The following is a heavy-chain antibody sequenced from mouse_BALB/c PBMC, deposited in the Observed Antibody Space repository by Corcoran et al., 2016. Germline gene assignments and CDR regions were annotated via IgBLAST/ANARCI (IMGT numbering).Heavy chain of an antibody. CDR3: ARWGITTFDY. CDR2: INPRSGGT. V-gene: IGHV1-18*01. D-gene: IGHD1-1*01. CDR1: GYTFTDYN. Sequence: EVLLQQSGPELVKPGTSVKISCKASGYTFTDYNMDWVRQSHGKSLEWIGDINPRSGGTIYNQTFKGKATLTLDKSSSTAYMELRSLTSEDTAVYYCARWGITTFDYCGQGTTVTVSS. J-gene: IGHJ2*01.